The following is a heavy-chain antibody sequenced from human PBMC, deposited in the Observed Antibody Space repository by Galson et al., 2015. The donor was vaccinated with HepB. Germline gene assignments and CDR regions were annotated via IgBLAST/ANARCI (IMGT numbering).Heavy chain of an antibody. CDR1: GYSFTSYD. J-gene: IGHJ3*01. D-gene: IGHD4-17*01. V-gene: IGHV1-8*01. CDR2: MGPKSGDT. Sequence: SVKVSCKASGYSFTSYDIHWVRQLTGQGLEWMGWMGPKSGDTGYAQKFQGRVTMTRDTSMRTAFMELRSLTTEDTAVYYCAEGDGDYPESFDFWGQGTMVIVSS. CDR3: AEGDGDYPESFDF.